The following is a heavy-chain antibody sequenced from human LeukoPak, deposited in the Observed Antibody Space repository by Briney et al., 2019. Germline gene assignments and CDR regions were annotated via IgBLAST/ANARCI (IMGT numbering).Heavy chain of an antibody. V-gene: IGHV1-24*01. CDR3: ARDRGSGSEFDY. J-gene: IGHJ4*02. Sequence: ASVKVSCKVSGYTLTELSMHWVRQAPGKGLEWMGGFDPEDGETIYAQKFQGRVTMTEDTSTDTAYMELSSLRSDDTAVYYCARDRGSGSEFDYWGQGTLVTVSS. CDR1: GYTLTELS. CDR2: FDPEDGET. D-gene: IGHD3-10*01.